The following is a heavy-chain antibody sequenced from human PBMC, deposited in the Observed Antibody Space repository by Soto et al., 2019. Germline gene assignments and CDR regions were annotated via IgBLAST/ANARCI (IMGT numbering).Heavy chain of an antibody. J-gene: IGHJ6*02. D-gene: IGHD2-2*01. Sequence: QVQLQESGPGLVKPSQTLSLTCSVSGGSISSGGYYWSWIRQHPGKGLEWIGYIYYSGRTFYNPSLNSRVSISVHTSKNQFSLKLSSVTAADAGVYYCSRLGEDCSSTSCYLGYYYAMDVWGQGTTVTVSS. CDR2: IYYSGRT. CDR3: SRLGEDCSSTSCYLGYYYAMDV. V-gene: IGHV4-31*03. CDR1: GGSISSGGYY.